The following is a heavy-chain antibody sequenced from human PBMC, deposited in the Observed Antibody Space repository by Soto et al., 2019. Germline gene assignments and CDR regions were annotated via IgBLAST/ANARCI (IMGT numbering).Heavy chain of an antibody. J-gene: IGHJ6*02. CDR1: GYTLTELS. CDR2: FDPEDGET. D-gene: IGHD2-15*01. V-gene: IGHV1-24*01. Sequence: ASVKVSCKVSGYTLTELSMRWVRQAPGKGLEWTGGFDPEDGETIYAQKFQGRVTMTEDTSTDTAYMELSSLRSEDTAVYYCARTLLGVVAATRQYYYYYGMDVWGQGTTVTVSS. CDR3: ARTLLGVVAATRQYYYYYGMDV.